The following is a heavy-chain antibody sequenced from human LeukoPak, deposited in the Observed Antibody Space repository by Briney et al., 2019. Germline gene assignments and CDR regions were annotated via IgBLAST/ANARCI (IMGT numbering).Heavy chain of an antibody. D-gene: IGHD6-6*01. J-gene: IGHJ6*03. Sequence: PGGSLRLSCAASGFTFSSYWMSWVRQAPGKGLEWVANIKQDGSEKYYVDSVKGRFTTSRDNAKNSLYLQMNSLRAEDTAVYYCARERIVAAREKGYYYYYMDVWGKGTTVTVSS. CDR3: ARERIVAAREKGYYYYYMDV. CDR2: IKQDGSEK. V-gene: IGHV3-7*01. CDR1: GFTFSSYW.